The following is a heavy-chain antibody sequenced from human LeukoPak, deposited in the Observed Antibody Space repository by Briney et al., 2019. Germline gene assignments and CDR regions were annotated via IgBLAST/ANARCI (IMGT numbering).Heavy chain of an antibody. Sequence: GGSLRLSCAASGFTFSSYEMNWVRQAPGKGLEWVANIREDGSKENYVDSVKGRFSISRDNAKNCLYLQMNSLRVEDTAVYFCARDLVGGHNWFDPWGQGTLVTVSS. D-gene: IGHD3-16*01. CDR3: ARDLVGGHNWFDP. V-gene: IGHV3-7*01. J-gene: IGHJ5*02. CDR1: GFTFSSYE. CDR2: IREDGSKE.